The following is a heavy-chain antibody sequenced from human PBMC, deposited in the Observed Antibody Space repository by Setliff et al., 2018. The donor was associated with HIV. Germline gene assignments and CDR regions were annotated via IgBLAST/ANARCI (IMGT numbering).Heavy chain of an antibody. J-gene: IGHJ3*02. Sequence: ASVKVSCKASGYTFTSYAINWVRQAPGQSLKWMAWINGGNGDTKYSQKFQGRVTVTGDTSAITAYMELSDLRSEDTAVYYCARDSLPYYYGSGTDSFDIWGQGTMVTVSS. D-gene: IGHD3-10*01. V-gene: IGHV1-3*01. CDR3: ARDSLPYYYGSGTDSFDI. CDR1: GYTFTSYA. CDR2: INGGNGDT.